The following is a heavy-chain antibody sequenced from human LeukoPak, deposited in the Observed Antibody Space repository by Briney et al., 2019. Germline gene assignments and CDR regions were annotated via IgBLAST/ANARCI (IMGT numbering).Heavy chain of an antibody. CDR1: GYSFTSYW. J-gene: IGHJ4*02. CDR3: ARRGDCSSTSCSHFDY. CDR2: IYPGDSDT. Sequence: GESLKISCKGSGYSFTSYWIGWVRQMPGKGLEWMGIIYPGDSDTRYSPSFQGQVTISADKSISTAYLQWSSLKASDTAMYYCARRGDCSSTSCSHFDYWGQGTLVTVSS. V-gene: IGHV5-51*01. D-gene: IGHD2-2*01.